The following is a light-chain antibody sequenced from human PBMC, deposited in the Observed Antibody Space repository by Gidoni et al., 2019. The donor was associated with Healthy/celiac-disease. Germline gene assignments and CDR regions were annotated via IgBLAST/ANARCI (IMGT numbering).Light chain of an antibody. CDR1: SSNIGSNY. CDR2: SNN. Sequence: QSVLTQPPSASGTPGQSVTISCSGSSSNIGSNYVYWYQPLPGTAPKLLIYSNNQRPSGVPDRFSGSKSGTSASLAIIGLRSEDEADYYCAAWDDSLSGRVFGGGTKLTVL. J-gene: IGLJ3*02. CDR3: AAWDDSLSGRV. V-gene: IGLV1-47*02.